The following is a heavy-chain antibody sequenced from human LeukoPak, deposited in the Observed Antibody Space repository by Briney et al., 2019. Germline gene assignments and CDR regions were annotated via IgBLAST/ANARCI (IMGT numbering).Heavy chain of an antibody. CDR3: ARDPPRSGWYQGGYFQH. Sequence: PSETLSLTCTVSGGSISSYYWSWIRQPPGKGLEWIGYIYYSGSTNYNPSLKSRATISVDTSKNQFSLKLSSVTAADTAVYYCARDPPRSGWYQGGYFQHWGQGTLVTVSS. D-gene: IGHD6-19*01. CDR2: IYYSGST. J-gene: IGHJ1*01. CDR1: GGSISSYY. V-gene: IGHV4-59*01.